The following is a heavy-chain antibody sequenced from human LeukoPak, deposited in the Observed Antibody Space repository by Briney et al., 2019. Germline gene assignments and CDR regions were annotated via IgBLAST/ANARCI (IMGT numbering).Heavy chain of an antibody. CDR1: GGTFSSYA. Sequence: SVKVSCKASGGTFSSYAISWLRQAPGQGLEWMGGIIPIFGTANYAQKFQGRVTITTDESTSTAYMELSSLRSEATAVYYCARMIALGSGSKGDYWGQGTLVTVSS. CDR3: ARMIALGSGSKGDY. V-gene: IGHV1-69*05. D-gene: IGHD6-19*01. CDR2: IIPIFGTA. J-gene: IGHJ4*02.